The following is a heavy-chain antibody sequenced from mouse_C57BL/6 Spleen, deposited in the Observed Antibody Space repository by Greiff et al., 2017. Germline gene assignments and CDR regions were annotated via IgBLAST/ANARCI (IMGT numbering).Heavy chain of an antibody. J-gene: IGHJ4*01. CDR1: GYTFTDYN. D-gene: IGHD1-1*01. CDR2: INPNNGGT. V-gene: IGHV1-18*01. Sequence: VQLQQSGPELVKPGASVKIPCKASGYTFTDYNMDWVKQSHGKSLEWIGDINPNNGGTIYNQKFKGKATLTVDKSSSTAYMELRSLTSEDTAVYYCARGDYYGSSYDEAMDYWGQGTSVTVSS. CDR3: ARGDYYGSSYDEAMDY.